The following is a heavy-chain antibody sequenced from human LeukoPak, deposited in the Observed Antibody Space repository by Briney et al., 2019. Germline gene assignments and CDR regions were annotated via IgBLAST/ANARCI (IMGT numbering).Heavy chain of an antibody. D-gene: IGHD2-15*01. CDR1: GFTFSSYS. CDR3: ARDFNYCSGGSCSNSEFDY. V-gene: IGHV3-21*01. CDR2: ISSSSSYI. J-gene: IGHJ4*02. Sequence: GGSLRLSCAASGFTFSSYSMNWVRQAPGKGLEWVSSISSSSSYIYYADSVKGRFTISGDNAKNSLYLQMNSLRAEDTAVYYCARDFNYCSGGSCSNSEFDYWGQGTLVTVSS.